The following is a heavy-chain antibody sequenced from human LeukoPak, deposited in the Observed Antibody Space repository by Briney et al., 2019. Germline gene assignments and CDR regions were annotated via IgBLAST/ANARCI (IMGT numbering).Heavy chain of an antibody. CDR3: ASTAVAGGDLDY. CDR1: GGSISSYY. Sequence: PSETLSLTCTVSGGSISSYYWSWIRQPPGKGLEWIGYIYYSGSTNYNPSLKSRVTISVDTSKNQFSLKLSSVTAADTAVYYCASTAVAGGDLDYWGQGTLVTVSS. V-gene: IGHV4-59*01. CDR2: IYYSGST. D-gene: IGHD6-19*01. J-gene: IGHJ4*02.